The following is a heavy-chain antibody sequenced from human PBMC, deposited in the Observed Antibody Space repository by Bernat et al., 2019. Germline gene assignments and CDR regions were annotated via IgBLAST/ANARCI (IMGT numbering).Heavy chain of an antibody. CDR3: TRRQSQGGNSVRVNYYGMDV. D-gene: IGHD4-23*01. V-gene: IGHV3-73*01. CDR1: GFTFSGSA. J-gene: IGHJ6*02. CDR2: IRSKANSYET. Sequence: EVQLVESGGGLVQPGGSLKLSCAASGFTFSGSAMHWVRQASGKGLEWVGRIRSKANSYETAYAASVKGRYTISKDDSKNTAYLQMNSLKTEDTDVYYCTRRQSQGGNSVRVNYYGMDVWGQGTTVTVSS.